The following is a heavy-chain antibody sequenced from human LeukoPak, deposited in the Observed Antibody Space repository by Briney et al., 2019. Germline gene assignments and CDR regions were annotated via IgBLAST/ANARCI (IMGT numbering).Heavy chain of an antibody. D-gene: IGHD3-10*01. Sequence: SVKVSCKASGGTFSSYAISWVRQAPGQGLEWMGGIIPIFGTANYAQKFQGRVTITADESTSTAYMELSSLRSEDTAVYYCASGGSGRKAFDYWGQGTLVTVSS. CDR1: GGTFSSYA. J-gene: IGHJ4*02. CDR3: ASGGSGRKAFDY. V-gene: IGHV1-69*13. CDR2: IIPIFGTA.